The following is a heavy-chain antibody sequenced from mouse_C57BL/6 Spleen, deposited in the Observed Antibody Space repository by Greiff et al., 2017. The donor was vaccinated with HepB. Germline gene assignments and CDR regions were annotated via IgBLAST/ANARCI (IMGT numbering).Heavy chain of an antibody. Sequence: EVMLVESEGGLVQPGSSMKLSCTASGFTFSDYYMAWVRQVPEKGLEWVANINYDGSSTYYLDSLKSRFIISRDNAKNSLYLQMSSLKSEDTATYYCARGDSEGWFAYWGQGTLVTVSA. D-gene: IGHD2-13*01. CDR2: INYDGSST. V-gene: IGHV5-16*01. CDR1: GFTFSDYY. J-gene: IGHJ3*01. CDR3: ARGDSEGWFAY.